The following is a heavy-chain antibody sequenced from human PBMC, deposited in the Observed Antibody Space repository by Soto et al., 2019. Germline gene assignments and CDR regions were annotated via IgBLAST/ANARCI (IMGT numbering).Heavy chain of an antibody. CDR3: AKRTSGVVPAAISFDY. D-gene: IGHD2-2*02. CDR1: GFTFSSYA. Sequence: PGGSLRLSCAASGFTFSSYAMSWVRQAPGKGLEWVSAISGSGGSTYYADSVKGRFTISRDNSKNTLYLQMNSLRAEDTAVYYCAKRTSGVVPAAISFDYWGQGTLVTVSS. V-gene: IGHV3-23*01. J-gene: IGHJ4*02. CDR2: ISGSGGST.